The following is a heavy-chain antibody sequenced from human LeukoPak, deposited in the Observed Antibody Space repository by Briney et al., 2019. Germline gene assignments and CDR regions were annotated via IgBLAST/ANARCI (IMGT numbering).Heavy chain of an antibody. J-gene: IGHJ4*02. CDR2: ISAYNGNT. CDR1: GYTFTSYG. V-gene: IGHV1-18*01. D-gene: IGHD1-26*01. Sequence: GASVKVSCKASGYTFTSYGISWVRQAPGQGLEWMGWISAYNGNTNYAHKPQGRVTMTTDTSTSTAYMELRSLRSDDTAVYYCARDLVVGATPGYDYWGQGTLVTVSS. CDR3: ARDLVVGATPGYDY.